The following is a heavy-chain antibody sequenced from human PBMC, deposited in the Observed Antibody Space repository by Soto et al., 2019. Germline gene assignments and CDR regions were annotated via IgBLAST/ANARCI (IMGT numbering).Heavy chain of an antibody. CDR3: ARELYGDYTFYYYYGMDV. J-gene: IGHJ6*02. V-gene: IGHV4-4*07. D-gene: IGHD4-17*01. CDR2: IYTSGST. Sequence: PSETLSLTCTVSGGSISSYYWIWIRQPAGKGLEWIGRIYTSGSTNYNPSLKSRVTMSVDTSKNQFSLKLSSVTAADTAVYYCARELYGDYTFYYYYGMDVWGQGTTVTVSS. CDR1: GGSISSYY.